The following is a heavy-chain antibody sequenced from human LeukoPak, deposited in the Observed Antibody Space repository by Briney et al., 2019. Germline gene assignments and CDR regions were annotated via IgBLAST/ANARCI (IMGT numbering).Heavy chain of an antibody. CDR3: ARARAGKQLVPRGYYFDY. CDR1: GYTFTGYY. Sequence: ASVKVSCKASGYTFTGYYMHWVRQAPGQGLEWMGWINPNSGNTGYAQKFQGRVTMTRNTSISTAYMELSSLRSEDTAVYYCARARAGKQLVPRGYYFDYWGQGTLVTVSS. V-gene: IGHV1-8*02. CDR2: INPNSGNT. J-gene: IGHJ4*02. D-gene: IGHD6-6*01.